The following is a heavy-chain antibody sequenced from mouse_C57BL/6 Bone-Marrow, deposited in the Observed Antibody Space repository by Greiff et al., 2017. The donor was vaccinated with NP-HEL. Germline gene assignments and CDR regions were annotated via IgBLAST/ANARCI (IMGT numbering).Heavy chain of an antibody. Sequence: VKLQESGAELVKPGASVKLSCKASGYTFTSYWMHWVKQRPGQGLEWIGMIHPNSGSTNYNEKFKSKATLTVDKSSSTAYMQLSSLTSEDSAVYYCARGRDDYGGYWGQGTTLTVSS. CDR3: ARGRDDYGGY. J-gene: IGHJ2*01. CDR1: GYTFTSYW. D-gene: IGHD2-4*01. V-gene: IGHV1-64*01. CDR2: IHPNSGST.